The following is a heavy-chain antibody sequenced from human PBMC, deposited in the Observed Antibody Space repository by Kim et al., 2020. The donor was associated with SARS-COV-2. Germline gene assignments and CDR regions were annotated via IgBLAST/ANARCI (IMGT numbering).Heavy chain of an antibody. D-gene: IGHD3-10*01. CDR2: IYYSGST. Sequence: SETLSLTCTVSGGSISSSSYYWGWIRQPPGKGLEWIGSIYYSGSTYYNPSLKSRVTISVDTSKNQFSLKLSSVTAADTAVYYCARRLRFGEYFDYWGQGTLVTVSS. J-gene: IGHJ4*02. CDR3: ARRLRFGEYFDY. CDR1: GGSISSSSYY. V-gene: IGHV4-39*01.